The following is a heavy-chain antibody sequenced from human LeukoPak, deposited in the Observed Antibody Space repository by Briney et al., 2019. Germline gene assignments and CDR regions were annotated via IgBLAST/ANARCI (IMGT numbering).Heavy chain of an antibody. CDR3: ATGSGFYNWFDP. J-gene: IGHJ5*02. D-gene: IGHD3-22*01. V-gene: IGHV4-59*01. Sequence: SETLSLTCTVSGGSISSSYWSWMRQPPGKGLEWIGYIHYCGSTNYNPSLKSRVFISVDTSKKQFSLKLSSVTAADTAVYYCATGSGFYNWFDPWGQGTLVTVSS. CDR2: IHYCGST. CDR1: GGSISSSY.